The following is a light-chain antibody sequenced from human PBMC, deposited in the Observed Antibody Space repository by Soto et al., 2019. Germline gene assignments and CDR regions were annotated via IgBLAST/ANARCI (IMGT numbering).Light chain of an antibody. CDR2: DAS. CDR1: HGITSF. V-gene: IGKV1-33*01. Sequence: DIQMTQSPSSLSASVGDRVTITCQASHGITSFLNWYQHKPGRAPKLLIYDASILEAVVPTMVSGSGSGTHFTFIICCQQPEDVVTYYCQYCDYLPIFGPGTTVDFK. J-gene: IGKJ3*01. CDR3: QYCDYLPI.